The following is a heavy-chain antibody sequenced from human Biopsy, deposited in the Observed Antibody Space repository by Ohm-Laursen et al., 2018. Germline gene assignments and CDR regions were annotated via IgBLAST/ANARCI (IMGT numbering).Heavy chain of an antibody. CDR2: IYYSGST. Sequence: PSDTLSLTCIVSGGSISSDYWSWIRQTPGKGLEWIGYIYYSGSTNYNPSLKGRVTISVDTSKNQFSLRLNSVTAADTAVYYCARATNSTGWPYYYFYGMDVWGQGTTVTVSS. D-gene: IGHD2/OR15-2a*01. V-gene: IGHV4-59*07. J-gene: IGHJ6*02. CDR3: ARATNSTGWPYYYFYGMDV. CDR1: GGSISSDY.